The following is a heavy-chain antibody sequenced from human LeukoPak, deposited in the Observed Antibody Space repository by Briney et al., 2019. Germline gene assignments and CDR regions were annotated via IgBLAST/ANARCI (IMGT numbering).Heavy chain of an antibody. V-gene: IGHV3-23*01. D-gene: IGHD1-1*01. J-gene: IGHJ6*02. CDR1: GFTFSSYA. CDR2: ISGSGGST. CDR3: TTSPRITTTGYYYYYGMDV. Sequence: PGGSLRLSCAASGFTFSSYAMSWVRQAPGKGLEGVSVISGSGGSTYYADSVKGRFTISRDNSKNTLYLQMNSLKTEDTAVYYCTTSPRITTTGYYYYYGMDVWGQGTTVTVSS.